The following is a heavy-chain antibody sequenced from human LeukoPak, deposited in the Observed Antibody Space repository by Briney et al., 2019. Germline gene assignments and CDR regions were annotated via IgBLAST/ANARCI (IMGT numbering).Heavy chain of an antibody. J-gene: IGHJ4*02. CDR3: AGGSGWLIES. D-gene: IGHD6-19*01. V-gene: IGHV3-7*04. CDR2: IIQEGSVK. Sequence: GGSLRLSCAASGFTVTREWMSWDRQKPGEGLEWVANIIQEGSVKKCVECVKGLFTISKENTKNSLYLQTNTLRAEDTAVYYCAGGSGWLIESWGQGTLVTV. CDR1: GFTVTREW.